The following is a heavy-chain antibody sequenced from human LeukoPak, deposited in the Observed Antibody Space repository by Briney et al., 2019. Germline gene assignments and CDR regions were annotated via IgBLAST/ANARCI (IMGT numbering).Heavy chain of an antibody. V-gene: IGHV3-21*01. CDR1: GFTFSSYS. CDR2: ISSSSSYI. Sequence: PGGSLRLSCAASGFTFSSYSMTWVRQAPGKGLKWVSSISSSSSYIYYADSVKGRFTISRDNAKNSLYLQMNSLRAEDTAVYYCARCRTHDAFDIWGQGTMVTVSS. J-gene: IGHJ3*02. CDR3: ARCRTHDAFDI.